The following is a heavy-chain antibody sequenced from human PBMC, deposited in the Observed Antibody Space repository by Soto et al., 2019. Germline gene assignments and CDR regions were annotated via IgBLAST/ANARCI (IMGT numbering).Heavy chain of an antibody. J-gene: IGHJ5*02. D-gene: IGHD2-2*01. CDR2: INHSGST. V-gene: IGHV4-34*01. CDR3: ARGLVPAATIHASWFAP. CDR1: GGSFSGYY. Sequence: PSETLSLTCAVYGGSFSGYYWSWIRQPPGKGLEWIGEINHSGSTNYNPSLKSRVTISVDTSKNQFSLKLSSVTAADTAVYYCARGLVPAATIHASWFAPWGQGTLVT.